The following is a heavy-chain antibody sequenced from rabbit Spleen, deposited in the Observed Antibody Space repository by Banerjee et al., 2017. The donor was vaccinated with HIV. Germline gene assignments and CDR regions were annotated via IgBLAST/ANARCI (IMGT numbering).Heavy chain of an antibody. CDR2: IYAGSSGST. D-gene: IGHD8-1*01. Sequence: QSLEESGGGLVKPGASLTLTCKASGFSLNSGYDMCWVRQAPGKGLEWIACIYAGSSGSTYSATWAKGRFTISKTSSTTVTLQMSSLTVADTATYFCAMDTGTSFSTYGMDLWGPGTLVTVS. CDR1: GFSLNSGYD. V-gene: IGHV1S40*01. J-gene: IGHJ6*01. CDR3: AMDTGTSFSTYGMDL.